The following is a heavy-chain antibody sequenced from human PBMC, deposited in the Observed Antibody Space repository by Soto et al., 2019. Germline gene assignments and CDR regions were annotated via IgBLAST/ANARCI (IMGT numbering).Heavy chain of an antibody. Sequence: GGSLRLSCAASGFTFSSYAMSWVRQAPGKGLEWVSAISGGGGSTYYADSVKGRFTISRDNSKNTLYLQMSSLRAEDTAVYYCAKVLLFYYYGMDVWGQGTTVTVSS. V-gene: IGHV3-23*01. D-gene: IGHD1-26*01. CDR2: ISGGGGST. CDR3: AKVLLFYYYGMDV. J-gene: IGHJ6*02. CDR1: GFTFSSYA.